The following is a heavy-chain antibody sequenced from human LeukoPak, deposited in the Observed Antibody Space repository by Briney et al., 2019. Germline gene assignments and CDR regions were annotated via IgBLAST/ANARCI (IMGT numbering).Heavy chain of an antibody. CDR1: GGSFSGYY. CDR3: ARGDPSSGITY. CDR2: INNPGST. D-gene: IGHD1-26*01. Sequence: SETPSLTCAVYGGSFSGYYWSWVRQSPGKGLEWIGEINNPGSTKYNPSLKSRVTISVDTSKNQFSLKVSSVTAADTAVYYCARGDPSSGITYWGRGTLVTVSS. J-gene: IGHJ4*02. V-gene: IGHV4-34*01.